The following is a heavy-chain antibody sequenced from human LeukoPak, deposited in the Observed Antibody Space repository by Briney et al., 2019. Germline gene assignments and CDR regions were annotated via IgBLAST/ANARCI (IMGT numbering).Heavy chain of an antibody. J-gene: IGHJ6*03. CDR3: ARAYYSNPYYYYMDV. CDR1: GGSISYYY. Sequence: SETLSLTCTVSGGSISYYYWSWIRQPPGKGRQWIGYISYSGSTNYNPFLKSRVTISADTSKNQFSLKLSSVTAADTAVYYCARAYYSNPYYYYMDVWGKGATVTVSS. D-gene: IGHD4-11*01. CDR2: ISYSGST. V-gene: IGHV4-59*01.